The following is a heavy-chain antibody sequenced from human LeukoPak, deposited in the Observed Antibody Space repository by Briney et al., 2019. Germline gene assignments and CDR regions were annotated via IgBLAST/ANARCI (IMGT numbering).Heavy chain of an antibody. Sequence: GGSLRLSCAASGFTFSSYWISWVRQAPGKGLEWVANIKQDGSEKYYVDSVKGRFTISRDNAKNSLYLQMNSLRAEDTAVYYCARDNYDFWSGYSAYYYYYMDVWGKGTTVTVSS. D-gene: IGHD3-3*01. J-gene: IGHJ6*03. CDR2: IKQDGSEK. V-gene: IGHV3-7*01. CDR1: GFTFSSYW. CDR3: ARDNYDFWSGYSAYYYYYMDV.